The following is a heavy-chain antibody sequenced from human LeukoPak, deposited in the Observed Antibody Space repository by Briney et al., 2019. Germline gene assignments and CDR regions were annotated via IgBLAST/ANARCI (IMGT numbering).Heavy chain of an antibody. Sequence: SETLSLTCTVSGGSISSYYWSWIRPPPGKGLEWIGYIYYSGSTNYNPSLKSRVTISVDTSKNQFSLKLSSVTAADTAVYYCAVDYGDYGFFDYWGQGTLVTVSS. D-gene: IGHD4-17*01. J-gene: IGHJ4*02. V-gene: IGHV4-59*08. CDR1: GGSISSYY. CDR3: AVDYGDYGFFDY. CDR2: IYYSGST.